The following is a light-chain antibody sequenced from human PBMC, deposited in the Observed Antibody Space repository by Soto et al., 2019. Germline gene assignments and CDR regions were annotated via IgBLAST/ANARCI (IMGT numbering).Light chain of an antibody. CDR1: RSINRW. J-gene: IGKJ1*01. V-gene: IGKV1-5*01. Sequence: DIQMTQSPSTLPASVGDRVTITCRASRSINRWLAWYQQKPGKAPKLIISDASNLENGVPSRFSGSGSGTEFTLTISSLQSDDFATYYCQQYSAYWTFGQGTKVDIK. CDR3: QQYSAYWT. CDR2: DAS.